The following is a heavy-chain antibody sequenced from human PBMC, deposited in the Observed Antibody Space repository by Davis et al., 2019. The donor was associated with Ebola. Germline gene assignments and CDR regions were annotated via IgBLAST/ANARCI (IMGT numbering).Heavy chain of an antibody. V-gene: IGHV3-48*01. CDR3: VAEIYYYYGMDV. CDR2: ISSSSSTI. J-gene: IGHJ6*02. D-gene: IGHD1-14*01. CDR1: GYTFSSYS. Sequence: GESLKISCAASGYTFSSYSMNWVRQAPGKGLEWVSYISSSSSTIYYADSVKGRFTISRDNSKNTLYLQMNSLRAEDTAVYYCVAEIYYYYGMDVWGQGTTVTVSS.